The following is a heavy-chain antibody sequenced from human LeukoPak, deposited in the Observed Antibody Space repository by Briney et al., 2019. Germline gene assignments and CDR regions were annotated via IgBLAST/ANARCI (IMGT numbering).Heavy chain of an antibody. CDR3: ARLLVDTANKFAEHYFDY. Sequence: SVKVSCKASGGTFSSYAISWVRQAPGQGLEWMGRIILIFGIANYAQKFQGRVTITADKSTSTAYMELSSLRSEDTGVYYCARLLVDTANKFAEHYFDYWGQGTLVTVSS. CDR1: GGTFSSYA. V-gene: IGHV1-69*04. CDR2: IILIFGIA. J-gene: IGHJ4*02. D-gene: IGHD5-18*01.